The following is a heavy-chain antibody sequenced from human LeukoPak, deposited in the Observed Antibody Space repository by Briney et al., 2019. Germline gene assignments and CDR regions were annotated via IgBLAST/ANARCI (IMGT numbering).Heavy chain of an antibody. CDR2: IYSGGST. J-gene: IGHJ6*02. D-gene: IGHD3-9*01. CDR1: RFTVSSNY. CDR3: AKYFDWLLSSPYYYYGMDV. Sequence: GGSLRLSCAASRFTVSSNYMSWVRQAPGKGLEWVSVIYSGGSTNYADSVKGRFTISRDNSKNTLYLQMNSLRAEDTAVYYCAKYFDWLLSSPYYYYGMDVWGQRTTVTVSS. V-gene: IGHV3-53*01.